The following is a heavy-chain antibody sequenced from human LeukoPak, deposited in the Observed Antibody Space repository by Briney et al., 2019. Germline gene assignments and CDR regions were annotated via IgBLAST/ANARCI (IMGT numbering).Heavy chain of an antibody. CDR2: ISSSGSTI. V-gene: IGHV3-48*03. Sequence: GGSLRLSCAASGFTFSSYEMNWVRQAPGKGLEWVSYISSSGSTIYYADSVKGRFTISRDNAKNSLYLQMNSLRAEDTAVYYCASAPYAYGSGSYYRGGGDGYNFWFDPWGQGTLVTVSS. D-gene: IGHD3-10*01. CDR3: ASAPYAYGSGSYYRGGGDGYNFWFDP. J-gene: IGHJ5*02. CDR1: GFTFSSYE.